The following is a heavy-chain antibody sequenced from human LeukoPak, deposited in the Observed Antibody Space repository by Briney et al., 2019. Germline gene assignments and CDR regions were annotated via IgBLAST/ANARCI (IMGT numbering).Heavy chain of an antibody. D-gene: IGHD6-6*01. Sequence: GGSLRLSCAASGFTFDDYAMHWVRQAPGKGLEWVSGISWNSGSIGYADSVKGRFTISRDNAKNSLYPQMNSLRAEDTALYYCAKGYSSSSLSLFDYWGQGTLVTVSS. V-gene: IGHV3-9*01. CDR2: ISWNSGSI. CDR1: GFTFDDYA. J-gene: IGHJ4*02. CDR3: AKGYSSSSLSLFDY.